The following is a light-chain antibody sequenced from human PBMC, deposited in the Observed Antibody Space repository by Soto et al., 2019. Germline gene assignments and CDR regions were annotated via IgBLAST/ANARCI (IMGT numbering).Light chain of an antibody. V-gene: IGLV2-14*01. Sequence: QSALTQPASVSGSPGQSITISCTGTSSDVGGYNYVSRYQQHPGKAPKLMIYEVSNRPSGVSNRFSGSKSGNTASLTISGLQAEDEADYYCSSYTSSSTLVFGTGTQLTVL. CDR3: SSYTSSSTLV. CDR2: EVS. J-gene: IGLJ7*01. CDR1: SSDVGGYNY.